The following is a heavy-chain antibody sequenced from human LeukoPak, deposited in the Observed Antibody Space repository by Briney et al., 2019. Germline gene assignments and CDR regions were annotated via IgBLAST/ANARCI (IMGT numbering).Heavy chain of an antibody. D-gene: IGHD1-1*01. J-gene: IGHJ2*01. Sequence: SETLSLTCTVSGGSIIGYYWSWIRQPAGKGLEWIGRIYSSGSSNYNPSLKSRVAMSVGTSKNHFSLKLNSVTAADTAVYFCARDGRNGYFDLWGRGTLVTVSS. CDR3: ARDGRNGYFDL. CDR2: IYSSGSS. CDR1: GGSIIGYY. V-gene: IGHV4-4*07.